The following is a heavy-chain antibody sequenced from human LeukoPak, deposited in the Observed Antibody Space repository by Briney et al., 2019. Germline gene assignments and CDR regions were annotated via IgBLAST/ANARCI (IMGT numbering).Heavy chain of an antibody. CDR2: INHSGST. CDR3: ARGPYYDILTGYSSYNWFDP. D-gene: IGHD3-9*01. CDR1: GGSFSSYY. J-gene: IGHJ5*02. V-gene: IGHV4-34*01. Sequence: SETLSLTCAVYGGSFSSYYWSWIRQPPGKGLEWIGEINHSGSTNYNPSLKSRVTISVDTSKNQFSLKLSSVTAADTAVYYCARGPYYDILTGYSSYNWFDPWGQATLVTVSS.